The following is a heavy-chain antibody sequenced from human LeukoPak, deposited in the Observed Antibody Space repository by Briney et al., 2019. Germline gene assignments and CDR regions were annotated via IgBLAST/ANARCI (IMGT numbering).Heavy chain of an antibody. J-gene: IGHJ6*03. Sequence: GGSLRLSCAASGFTFDDYGMSWVRQAPGKGLEWVSGINWNGGSTGYADSVKGRFTISRDNAKNSLYLQMNSLRAKDTALYYCARLQQLFYYYYYMDVWGKGTTVTVSS. V-gene: IGHV3-20*04. CDR3: ARLQQLFYYYYYMDV. CDR2: INWNGGST. CDR1: GFTFDDYG. D-gene: IGHD6-13*01.